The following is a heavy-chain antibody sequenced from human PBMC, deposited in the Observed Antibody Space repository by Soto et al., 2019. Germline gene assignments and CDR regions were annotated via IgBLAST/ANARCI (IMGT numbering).Heavy chain of an antibody. Sequence: QLQLQESGSGLVKPSQTLSLTCAVSGGSISSGGYSWSWIRQPPGKGLEWIGYIYHSGSTYYNPSLQSRVPXSXDXXQNQFSLQLSSVTAADTAVYYCARAGGSGAVAVDYWGQGTLVTVSS. CDR3: ARAGGSGAVAVDY. CDR2: IYHSGST. CDR1: GGSISSGGYS. D-gene: IGHD6-19*01. V-gene: IGHV4-30-2*01. J-gene: IGHJ4*02.